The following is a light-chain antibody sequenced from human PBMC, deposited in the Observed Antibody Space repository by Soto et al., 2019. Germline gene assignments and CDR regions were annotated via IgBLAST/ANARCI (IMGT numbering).Light chain of an antibody. CDR1: SSDVGGYNY. CDR3: SSYTRSSTWV. Sequence: QSALTQPASVSGSPGQSITISCTGTSSDVGGYNYVSWYQQHPGKAPKLMIYEVSNRLSGVSNRFSGSKSDNTASLTISGLQAEDEADYYCSSYTRSSTWVFGGGTKLTVL. CDR2: EVS. J-gene: IGLJ3*02. V-gene: IGLV2-14*01.